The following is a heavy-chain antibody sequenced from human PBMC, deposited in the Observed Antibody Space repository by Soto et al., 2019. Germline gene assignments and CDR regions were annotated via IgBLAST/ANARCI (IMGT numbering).Heavy chain of an antibody. D-gene: IGHD5-12*01. Sequence: QVQLVESGGGVVQPGRSLRLSCAASGFTFSSYGMHWVRQAPGKGLEWVAVISYDGSNKYYADSVKGRFTISRDNSKNTLYLQMNSLRAEDTAVYYCAKQSRRDGYNYGYWGQGTLVTVSS. V-gene: IGHV3-30*18. J-gene: IGHJ4*02. CDR1: GFTFSSYG. CDR3: AKQSRRDGYNYGY. CDR2: ISYDGSNK.